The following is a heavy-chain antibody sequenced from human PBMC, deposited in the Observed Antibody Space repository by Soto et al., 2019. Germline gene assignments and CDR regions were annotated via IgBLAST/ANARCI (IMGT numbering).Heavy chain of an antibody. CDR2: VYYSGNT. CDR1: GDSISSSY. Sequence: SETLSLTCTVSGDSISSSYWSWIRQPPGKALEWIGYVYYSGNTNYNPSLKGRVTMSVDTSKNQFSLRLSSVTAADTAVYYCARDPYNWYYFDYWGQGTLVTVSS. D-gene: IGHD1-20*01. J-gene: IGHJ4*02. V-gene: IGHV4-59*01. CDR3: ARDPYNWYYFDY.